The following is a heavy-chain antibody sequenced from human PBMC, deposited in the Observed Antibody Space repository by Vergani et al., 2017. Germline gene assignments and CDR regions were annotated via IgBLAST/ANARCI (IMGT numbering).Heavy chain of an antibody. Sequence: QVQLVQSGAEVKNPGASVKASCKASGYTFTSYGISWARQAPGQGLEWMGWISAYNGNTTYAQKLQGTPTMTTDTSTSTAYMGLRSLRCADTAVYYCAGVAAAMAYWSQGTLVTVS. J-gene: IGHJ4*02. D-gene: IGHD6-13*01. CDR3: AGVAAAMAY. V-gene: IGHV1-18*01. CDR2: ISAYNGNT. CDR1: GYTFTSYG.